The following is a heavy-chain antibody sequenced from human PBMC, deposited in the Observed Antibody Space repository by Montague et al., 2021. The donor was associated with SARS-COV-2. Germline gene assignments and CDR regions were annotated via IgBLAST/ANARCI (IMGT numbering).Heavy chain of an antibody. CDR1: GGFISSGDYY. CDR2: IYYSGST. Sequence: TLSLTCTVSGGFISSGDYYWSWIRQHPGKGLEWIGYIYYSGSTYYXXXLKSRVTISVDTSKNQFSLKLSSVTAADTAVYYCARGGSYSSGWYGVDYYYGVDVWGQGTTVTVSS. CDR3: ARGGSYSSGWYGVDYYYGVDV. J-gene: IGHJ6*02. V-gene: IGHV4-31*03. D-gene: IGHD6-19*01.